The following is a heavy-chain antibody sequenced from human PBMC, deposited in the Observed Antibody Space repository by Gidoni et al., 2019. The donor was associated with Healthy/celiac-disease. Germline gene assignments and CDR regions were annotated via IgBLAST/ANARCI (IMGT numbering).Heavy chain of an antibody. CDR2: IWYDGSNK. D-gene: IGHD1-26*01. V-gene: IGHV3-33*01. Sequence: QVQLVESGGGVVQPGRSLRLSCAASGFTFRSYGMHWVRQAPGKGLEWVAVIWYDGSNKYYADSVKGRFTISRDNSKNTLYLQMNSLRAEDTAVYYCARDSGRWELQDYFDYWGQGTLVTVSS. CDR3: ARDSGRWELQDYFDY. J-gene: IGHJ4*02. CDR1: GFTFRSYG.